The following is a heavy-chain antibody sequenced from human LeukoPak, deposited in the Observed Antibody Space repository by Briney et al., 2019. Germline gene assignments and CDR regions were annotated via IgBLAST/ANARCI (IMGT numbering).Heavy chain of an antibody. J-gene: IGHJ4*02. D-gene: IGHD4-17*01. CDR3: ARDSLEVTTSGWFDY. CDR2: ISYDGSNK. CDR1: GFTFSSYA. Sequence: PGGSLRPSCAASGFTFSSYAMHWVRQAPGKGLEWVAVISYDGSNKYYADSVKGRFTISRDNSKNTLYLQMNSLRAEDTAVYYCARDSLEVTTSGWFDYWGQGTLVTVSS. V-gene: IGHV3-30-3*01.